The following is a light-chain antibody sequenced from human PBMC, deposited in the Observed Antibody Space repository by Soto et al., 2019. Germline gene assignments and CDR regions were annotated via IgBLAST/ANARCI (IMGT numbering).Light chain of an antibody. J-gene: IGKJ4*01. V-gene: IGKV3-15*01. CDR1: RSVSSY. Sequence: EIVLTQSPATLSLSPGESATLSCRASRSVSSYLAWYQQKPGQAPRLLIYDASTRATGVPARFSGSGSGTEFILTINSLQSEDFAVYYCQRYSDWPLTFGGGTKV. CDR2: DAS. CDR3: QRYSDWPLT.